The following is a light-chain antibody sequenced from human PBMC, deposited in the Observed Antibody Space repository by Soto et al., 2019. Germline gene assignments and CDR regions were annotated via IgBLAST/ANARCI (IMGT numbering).Light chain of an antibody. CDR1: QDINNY. Sequence: DIQMTQSPSSLSASVGDRVTITCQASQDINNYLNWYQQKPGKHPKLLIYDASNLETGVPSRFSGSESGTEFTLTIRRLAQQYIASYYCQQYGGLPITFGQGTRLEMK. CDR3: QQYGGLPIT. J-gene: IGKJ5*01. V-gene: IGKV1-33*01. CDR2: DAS.